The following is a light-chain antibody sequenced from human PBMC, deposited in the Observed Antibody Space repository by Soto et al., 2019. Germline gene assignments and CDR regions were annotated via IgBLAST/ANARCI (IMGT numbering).Light chain of an antibody. Sequence: DIQITQSPSTLSGYVGDRVTITCRASQTISSCLAWYQQKPGKAPKLLIYDASSLESGVPSRFSGSGSGTEFTLTISSLQPDDFATYYCQQYNSYSPWTFGQGTKVDIK. CDR3: QQYNSYSPWT. V-gene: IGKV1-5*01. CDR1: QTISSC. J-gene: IGKJ1*01. CDR2: DAS.